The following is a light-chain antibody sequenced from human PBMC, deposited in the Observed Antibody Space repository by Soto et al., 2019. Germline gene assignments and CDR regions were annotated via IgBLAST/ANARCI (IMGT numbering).Light chain of an antibody. CDR2: DVT. Sequence: QSVLTQPASVSGSPGQSITISCTGTSSDVGAYNHVSWHQQHPGKAPKVLIYDVTNRPSGISNRFSGSKSGNTASLTISGLQAEDEADYYCSSYTTGTLEGVFGTGTKLTVL. CDR1: SSDVGAYNH. V-gene: IGLV2-14*03. J-gene: IGLJ1*01. CDR3: SSYTTGTLEGV.